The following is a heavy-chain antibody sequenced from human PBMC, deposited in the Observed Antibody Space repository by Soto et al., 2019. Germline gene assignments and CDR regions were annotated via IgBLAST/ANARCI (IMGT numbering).Heavy chain of an antibody. CDR1: GFTFSSYW. D-gene: IGHD2-15*01. V-gene: IGHV3-7*01. CDR2: IKQDGSEK. CDR3: ARDYLAVVAALLGDAFDI. J-gene: IGHJ3*02. Sequence: EVQLVESGGGLVQPGGSLRLSCAASGFTFSSYWMSWVRQAPGKGLEWVANIKQDGSEKYYVDSVKGRFTISRDNAKNSLYLQMNSLRAEDTAVDYCARDYLAVVAALLGDAFDIWGQGTMVTVFS.